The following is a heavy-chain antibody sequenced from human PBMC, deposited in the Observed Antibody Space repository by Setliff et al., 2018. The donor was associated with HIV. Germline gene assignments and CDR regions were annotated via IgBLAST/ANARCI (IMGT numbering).Heavy chain of an antibody. J-gene: IGHJ4*02. Sequence: KPSETLSLTCTVSGGSMSSYYWSWIRQPPGKGLEWIGSIYYTGSTDYNPSLMSRVTISLDTPKNQFSLKLNSVIAADTAVYYCARNRVPSSLWGQGTLVTVSS. CDR3: ARNRVPSSL. CDR1: GGSMSSYY. V-gene: IGHV4-59*01. D-gene: IGHD3-10*01. CDR2: IYYTGST.